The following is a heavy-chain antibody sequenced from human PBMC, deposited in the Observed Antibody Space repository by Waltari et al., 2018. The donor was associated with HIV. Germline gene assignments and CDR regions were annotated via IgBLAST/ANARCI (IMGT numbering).Heavy chain of an antibody. D-gene: IGHD3-3*01. Sequence: QVQLQQWGAGLLKPSETLSLTCGVYGGSFSGFYWSWIRQTPGKGLEWLGEINPSGSPNYNPSLKSRVTISRGTSNNQFSLWLSSVTAADTGLYYCARDHDGKPWYFDLWGRGALVTVSS. CDR1: GGSFSGFY. CDR3: ARDHDGKPWYFDL. J-gene: IGHJ2*01. V-gene: IGHV4-34*01. CDR2: INPSGSP.